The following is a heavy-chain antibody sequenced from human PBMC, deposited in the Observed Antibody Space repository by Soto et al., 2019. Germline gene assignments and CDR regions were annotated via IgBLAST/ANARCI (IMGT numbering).Heavy chain of an antibody. D-gene: IGHD3-22*01. V-gene: IGHV3-30*04. CDR3: AKGGLHYYYDSSGSLGSY. CDR2: ISFDGKNK. Sequence: GGSLTLSCAVSGFTISDYAMHWVSQAPGKGLEWVTVISFDGKNKYYADSVKGRFTISRDDSKNTLYLQMNSLRAEDTAVYYCAKGGLHYYYDSSGSLGSYWGQGTLVTVSS. CDR1: GFTISDYA. J-gene: IGHJ4*02.